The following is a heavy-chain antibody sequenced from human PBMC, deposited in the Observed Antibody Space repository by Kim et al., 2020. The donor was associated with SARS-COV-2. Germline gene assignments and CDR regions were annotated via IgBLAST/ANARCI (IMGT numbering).Heavy chain of an antibody. Sequence: ASVKVSCKASGYTFTSYAFHWVRQAPGQRLEWMGWIDADNGNTKYSQKFQGRVTITRDTSASTAYMEVSSLRSEDTALYYCARNEDYWGQGTLVTVSS. CDR3: ARNEDY. J-gene: IGHJ4*02. V-gene: IGHV1-3*01. CDR1: GYTFTSYA. CDR2: IDADNGNT.